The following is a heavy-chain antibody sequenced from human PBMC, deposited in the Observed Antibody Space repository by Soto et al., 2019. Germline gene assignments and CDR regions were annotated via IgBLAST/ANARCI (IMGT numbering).Heavy chain of an antibody. Sequence: GGALRLSCAAAGMMVGQDAMSRVRLAPGEGLECVSGVGPSGASTFYADSVRGRFTISRDNCENTLYWQMNSLRAADTALYFCPRSYYYDSTVYYQTFDYWRPATLVTLSS. CDR2: VGPSGAST. D-gene: IGHD3-22*01. CDR1: GMMVGQDA. CDR3: PRSYYYDSTVYYQTFDY. V-gene: IGHV3-23*01. J-gene: IGHJ4*02.